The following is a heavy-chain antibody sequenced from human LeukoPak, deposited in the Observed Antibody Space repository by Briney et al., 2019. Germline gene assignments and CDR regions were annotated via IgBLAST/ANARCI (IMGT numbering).Heavy chain of an antibody. CDR1: GGSISSYY. J-gene: IGHJ4*02. V-gene: IGHV4-59*01. CDR3: AREGRRPGYFDY. Sequence: SETLSLTCTVPGGSISSYYWSWIRQPPGKGLEWIGYIYYSGSTNYNPSLKSRVTISVDTSKNQFSLKLSSVTAADTAVYYCAREGRRPGYFDYWGQGTLVTVSS. CDR2: IYYSGST.